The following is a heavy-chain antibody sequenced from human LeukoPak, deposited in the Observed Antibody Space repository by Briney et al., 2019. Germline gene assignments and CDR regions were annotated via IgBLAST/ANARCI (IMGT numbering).Heavy chain of an antibody. CDR3: AKSGSGSYYGPLGDY. CDR2: IRYDGSNK. J-gene: IGHJ4*02. V-gene: IGHV3-30*02. Sequence: PGGSLRLSCAASGFTFSSYGMHWVRQAPGKGLEWVAFIRYDGSNKYYADSVKGRFTISRDNSKNTLYLQMNSLRAEDTAVYYCAKSGSGSYYGPLGDYWGQGTLVTVSS. D-gene: IGHD3-10*01. CDR1: GFTFSSYG.